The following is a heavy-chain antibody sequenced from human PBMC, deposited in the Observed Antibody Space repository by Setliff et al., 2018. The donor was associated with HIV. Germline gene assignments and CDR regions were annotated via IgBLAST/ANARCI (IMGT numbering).Heavy chain of an antibody. CDR3: ARGPEEGDCSGGSCYGNFDP. D-gene: IGHD2-15*01. J-gene: IGHJ5*02. CDR2: IHPNRGGT. V-gene: IGHV1-2*02. Sequence: ASVKVSCKASGYTFSDYFIHWVRQAPGQGLDWMGWIHPNRGGTNYAPKFQGRLTITADKSTNTAYMELSSLKSDDTAVYYCARGPEEGDCSGGSCYGNFDPWGQGTLVTVSS. CDR1: GYTFSDYF.